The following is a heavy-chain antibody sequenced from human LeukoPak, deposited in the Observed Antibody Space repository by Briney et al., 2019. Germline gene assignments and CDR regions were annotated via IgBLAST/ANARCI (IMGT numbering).Heavy chain of an antibody. CDR2: INYSGNT. Sequence: SETLSLTCTVSGGSISDYYWSWIRQPPGKGLEWIGYINYSGNTNYNPSFKSRVTISVDTSKNQFSLRLTSVTAADTAVFYCAREGRQDYVYFDYWGQGSLVTVSS. D-gene: IGHD4-17*01. CDR1: GGSISDYY. J-gene: IGHJ4*02. V-gene: IGHV4-59*01. CDR3: AREGRQDYVYFDY.